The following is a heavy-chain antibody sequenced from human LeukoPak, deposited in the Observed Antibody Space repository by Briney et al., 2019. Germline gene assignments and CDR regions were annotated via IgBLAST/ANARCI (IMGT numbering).Heavy chain of an antibody. D-gene: IGHD6-19*01. CDR1: GYTFSSYA. CDR2: ISYDGSNK. J-gene: IGHJ4*02. Sequence: GGSLRLSCAASGYTFSSYAMHWVRQAPGKGLEWVAVISYDGSNKYYADSVKGRFTISRDNSKNTLYLQMNSLRAGDTAVYYCARDKVAVKGYFDYWGQGTLVTVSS. V-gene: IGHV3-30*04. CDR3: ARDKVAVKGYFDY.